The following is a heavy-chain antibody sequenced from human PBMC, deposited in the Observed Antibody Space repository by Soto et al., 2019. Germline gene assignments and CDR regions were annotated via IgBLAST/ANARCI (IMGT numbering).Heavy chain of an antibody. CDR2: ISAYNGNT. Sequence: VASVKVSCKASGYTFTSYGISWVRQAPGQGLEWMGWISAYNGNTNYAQKLQGRVTMTTDTSTSTAYMELRSLRSDDTAVYYCARFLEWIHPRDYYYGMDVWGQGTTVTVSS. J-gene: IGHJ6*02. V-gene: IGHV1-18*01. D-gene: IGHD3-3*01. CDR1: GYTFTSYG. CDR3: ARFLEWIHPRDYYYGMDV.